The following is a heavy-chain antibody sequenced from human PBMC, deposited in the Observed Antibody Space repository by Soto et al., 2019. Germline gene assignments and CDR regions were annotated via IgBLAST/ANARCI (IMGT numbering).Heavy chain of an antibody. Sequence: GGSLRLSCAASGFTFSSYWMSWVRQAPGKGLEWVANIKQDGSEKYYVDSVKGRFTISRDNAKNSLYLQMNSLRAEDTAVYYCARRYCSSTSCYVPTRYYYYMDVWGKGTTVTVSS. CDR3: ARRYCSSTSCYVPTRYYYYMDV. CDR2: IKQDGSEK. D-gene: IGHD2-2*01. V-gene: IGHV3-7*01. J-gene: IGHJ6*03. CDR1: GFTFSSYW.